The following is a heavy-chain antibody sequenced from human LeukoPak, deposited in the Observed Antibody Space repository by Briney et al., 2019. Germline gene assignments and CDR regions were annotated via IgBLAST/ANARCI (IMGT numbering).Heavy chain of an antibody. V-gene: IGHV1-69*04. CDR2: IIPILGIA. J-gene: IGHJ3*02. D-gene: IGHD6-13*01. Sequence: SVKVSCKASGGTFSSYAISWVRQAPGQGLEWMGRIIPILGIANYAQKFQGRVTITADKSTSTAYMELSSLRSEDTAVYYCARDLAAAPDAFDIWGQGTMVTVSP. CDR3: ARDLAAAPDAFDI. CDR1: GGTFSSYA.